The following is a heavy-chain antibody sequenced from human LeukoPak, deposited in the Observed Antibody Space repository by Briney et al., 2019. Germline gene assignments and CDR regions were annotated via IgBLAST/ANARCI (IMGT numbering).Heavy chain of an antibody. CDR1: GYTFTSYD. Sequence: SVKVSCKASGYTFTSYDINWVRQATGQGLEWMGWMNPNSGNTGYAQKFQGRVTMTRNTSISTAYMELSSLRSEDTAVYYCARGVWFQPRTILDYWGQGTLVTVSS. D-gene: IGHD3-16*01. CDR2: MNPNSGNT. CDR3: ARGVWFQPRTILDY. V-gene: IGHV1-8*01. J-gene: IGHJ4*02.